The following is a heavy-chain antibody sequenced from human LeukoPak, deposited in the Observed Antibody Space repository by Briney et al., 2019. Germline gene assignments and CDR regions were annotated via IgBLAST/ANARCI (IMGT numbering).Heavy chain of an antibody. CDR2: IIPIFGTA. Sequence: SVKVSCKASGGTFTSYAISWVRQAPGQGLEWMGGIIPIFGTANYAQKFQGRVTITTDESTSTAYMELSSLRSEDTAVYYCASCYCSSTSCLPFDYWGQGTLVTVSS. CDR3: ASCYCSSTSCLPFDY. V-gene: IGHV1-69*05. J-gene: IGHJ4*02. D-gene: IGHD2-2*01. CDR1: GGTFTSYA.